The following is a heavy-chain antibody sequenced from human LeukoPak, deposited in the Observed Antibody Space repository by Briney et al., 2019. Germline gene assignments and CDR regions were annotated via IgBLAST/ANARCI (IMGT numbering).Heavy chain of an antibody. CDR2: MNPNSGNT. CDR1: GYTFTIYD. CDR3: ARAARPQWLRFETYYYYYMDV. D-gene: IGHD5-12*01. V-gene: IGHV1-8*03. J-gene: IGHJ6*03. Sequence: ASLRVSSTPSGYTFTIYDINCVPQAPGQGLERMGWMNPNSGNTGYAQKFQGRVSITRNTSISTAYMELSSLRSEDTAVYYCARAARPQWLRFETYYYYYMDVWGKGTTVTVSS.